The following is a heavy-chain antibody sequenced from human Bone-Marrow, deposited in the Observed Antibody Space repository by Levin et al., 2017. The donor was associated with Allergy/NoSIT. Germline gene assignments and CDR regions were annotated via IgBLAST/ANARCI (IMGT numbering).Heavy chain of an antibody. CDR3: ASIPGSSSSWFHFDY. J-gene: IGHJ4*02. V-gene: IGHV4-39*02. D-gene: IGHD6-13*01. Sequence: SPTLSLTCTVSGDSISSGSYHWGWVRQPPGKGLEWVGSIYYSGSANHNPSLQSRVTISVDTSRNHFSLRLVSVTAADTAVYYCASIPGSSSSWFHFDYWGQGTLVTVSS. CDR2: IYYSGSA. CDR1: GDSISSGSYH.